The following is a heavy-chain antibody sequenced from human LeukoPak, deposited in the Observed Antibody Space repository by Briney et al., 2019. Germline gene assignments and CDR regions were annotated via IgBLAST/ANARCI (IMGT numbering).Heavy chain of an antibody. CDR1: GFTFCDYA. D-gene: IGHD2-2*01. Sequence: GGSLRLSCTTSGFTFCDYAMSWVRQAPGKGLEGVGFIQGKAYGGATEYAASVKGRFSISRDDSKSIANLQMNNLKTEDTAVYYCTRGPHPRCSSSGCYLDYWGQGTLVTVSS. CDR3: TRGPHPRCSSSGCYLDY. J-gene: IGHJ4*02. CDR2: IQGKAYGGAT. V-gene: IGHV3-49*04.